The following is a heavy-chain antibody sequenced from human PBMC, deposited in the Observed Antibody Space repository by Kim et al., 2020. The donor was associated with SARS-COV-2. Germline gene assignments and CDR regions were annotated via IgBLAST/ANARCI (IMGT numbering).Heavy chain of an antibody. Sequence: SETLSLTCAVYGGSFSGYYWSWIRQPPGKGLEWIGEINHSGSTNYNPSLKSRVTISVDTSKNQFSLKLSSVTAADTAVYYCARPQPRGYIAWFDPWGQGTLVTVSS. CDR1: GGSFSGYY. J-gene: IGHJ5*02. CDR2: INHSGST. CDR3: ARPQPRGYIAWFDP. D-gene: IGHD6-25*01. V-gene: IGHV4-34*01.